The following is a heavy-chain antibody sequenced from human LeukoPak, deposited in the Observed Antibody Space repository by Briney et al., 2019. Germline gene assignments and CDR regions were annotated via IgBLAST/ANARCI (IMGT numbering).Heavy chain of an antibody. Sequence: GASVKVSCKASGYTLTSYYMHWVRQAAGQGPEGMGVINPSGGRTTSYAQKIQGRVTMTRDTSMSTVNMELSSLRSEDTAVYYCARGTLRYFDFWGQGTLVTVSS. J-gene: IGHJ4*02. CDR3: ARGTLRYFDF. CDR2: INPSGGRT. D-gene: IGHD3-9*01. CDR1: GYTLTSYY. V-gene: IGHV1-46*01.